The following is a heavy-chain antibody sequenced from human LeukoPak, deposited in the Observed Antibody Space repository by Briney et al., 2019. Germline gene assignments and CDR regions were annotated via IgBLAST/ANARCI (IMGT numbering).Heavy chain of an antibody. CDR3: ARQSCSGGSCYSDRWFDP. V-gene: IGHV5-51*01. D-gene: IGHD2-15*01. CDR1: GYIFTSYW. Sequence: GESLKISCKGSGYIFTSYWIGWVRQMPGKGLEWMGIIYPGDSDTRYSPSFQGQVTISADKSISTAYLQWSSLKASDTAMYYCARQSCSGGSCYSDRWFDPWGQGTLVTVSS. CDR2: IYPGDSDT. J-gene: IGHJ5*02.